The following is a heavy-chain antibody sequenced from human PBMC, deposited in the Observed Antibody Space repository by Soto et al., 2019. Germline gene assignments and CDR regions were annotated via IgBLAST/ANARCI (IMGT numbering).Heavy chain of an antibody. CDR3: ARDTSYCTNGACYWFDY. D-gene: IGHD2-8*01. J-gene: IGHJ4*02. Sequence: QVQLVQSGAEVKKPGASVKVSCKASGYTFTSYGISWVRQAPGQGLEWMGWISAYNGNTNYAQKLQGRVTVTTDTSTSTAYMELRSLRSDDTAVYYCARDTSYCTNGACYWFDYWGQGTLVTVSS. CDR2: ISAYNGNT. V-gene: IGHV1-18*01. CDR1: GYTFTSYG.